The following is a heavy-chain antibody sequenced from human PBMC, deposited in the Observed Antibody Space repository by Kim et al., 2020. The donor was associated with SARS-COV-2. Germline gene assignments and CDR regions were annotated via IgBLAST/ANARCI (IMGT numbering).Heavy chain of an antibody. J-gene: IGHJ5*02. CDR3: ARERLRIAAAGRPNWFDP. D-gene: IGHD6-13*01. V-gene: IGHV7-4-1*02. Sequence: ASVKVSCKASGYTFTSYAMNWVRQAPGQGLEWMGWINTNTGNPTYAQGFTGRFVFSLDTSVSTAYLQINSLKAEDTAVYYCARERLRIAAAGRPNWFDPWGQGTLVTVSS. CDR2: INTNTGNP. CDR1: GYTFTSYA.